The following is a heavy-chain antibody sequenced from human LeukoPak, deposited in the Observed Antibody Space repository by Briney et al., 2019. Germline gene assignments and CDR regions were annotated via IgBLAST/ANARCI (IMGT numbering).Heavy chain of an antibody. CDR2: MNPNSDNT. Sequence: EASVKVSCKASGYTFTSYDINWVRQATGQGLEWMGWMNPNSDNTGYAQKFQGRVTMTRNTSISTAYMELSSLRSEDTAVYYCARGILYGSGSYRTVWGQGTLVTVSS. J-gene: IGHJ1*01. V-gene: IGHV1-8*01. CDR3: ARGILYGSGSYRTV. CDR1: GYTFTSYD. D-gene: IGHD3-10*01.